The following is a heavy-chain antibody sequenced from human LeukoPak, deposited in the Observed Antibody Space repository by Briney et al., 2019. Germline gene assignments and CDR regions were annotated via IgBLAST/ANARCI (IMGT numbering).Heavy chain of an antibody. Sequence: PSETLSLTCTVSGGSISSYYWSWIRQPAGKGLGWIGRIHTSGSTDYNPSLKSRVTMSVDTSKNQFSLKLRSVTAADTAVYYCAREGSATARPFVSNDYWGQGTLVTVSS. V-gene: IGHV4-4*07. D-gene: IGHD6-6*01. CDR1: GGSISSYY. CDR2: IHTSGST. CDR3: AREGSATARPFVSNDY. J-gene: IGHJ4*02.